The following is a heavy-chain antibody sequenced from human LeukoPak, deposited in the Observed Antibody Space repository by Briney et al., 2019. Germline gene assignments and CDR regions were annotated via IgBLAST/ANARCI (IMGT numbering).Heavy chain of an antibody. Sequence: GGSLRLSCAASGFTVSSNYMSWVRQAPGKGLEWVSVIYSGGSTYYADSVKGRFTISRDNSKNTLYIQMNSLRAEDTAVYYCARVGVVPAALYYFDYWGQGTLVTVSS. V-gene: IGHV3-53*01. D-gene: IGHD2-2*01. CDR1: GFTVSSNY. CDR3: ARVGVVPAALYYFDY. CDR2: IYSGGST. J-gene: IGHJ4*02.